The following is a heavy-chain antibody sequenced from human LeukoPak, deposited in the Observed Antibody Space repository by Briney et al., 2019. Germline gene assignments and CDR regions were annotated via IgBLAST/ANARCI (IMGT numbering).Heavy chain of an antibody. CDR3: ARDRSGDDDFWGGYYTNYFDP. CDR2: TKQDGSEK. V-gene: IGHV3-7*01. J-gene: IGHJ5*02. CDR1: GFTFSSYW. Sequence: GGSLRLSCAASGFTFSSYWMSWVRQAPGKGLEWVANTKQDGSEKYYVDSVKGRFTISRDNAKNLLYLQMNSLRAEDTAVYYCARDRSGDDDFWGGYYTNYFDPWGQGTLVTVSS. D-gene: IGHD3-3*01.